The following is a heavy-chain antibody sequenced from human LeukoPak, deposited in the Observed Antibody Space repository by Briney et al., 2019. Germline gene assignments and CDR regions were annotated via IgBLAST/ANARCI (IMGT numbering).Heavy chain of an antibody. CDR3: ARAGDYYDSSGYYFFHWFDP. J-gene: IGHJ5*02. V-gene: IGHV1-2*02. CDR2: INPNSGGT. D-gene: IGHD3-22*01. CDR1: GYTFTGYY. Sequence: GASVKVSCKASGYTFTGYYMHWVRQAPGQGLEWMGWINPNSGGTNYAQKFQGRVTMTRDTSISTAYMELSRLRSDDTAVYYCARAGDYYDSSGYYFFHWFDPWGQGTLITVSS.